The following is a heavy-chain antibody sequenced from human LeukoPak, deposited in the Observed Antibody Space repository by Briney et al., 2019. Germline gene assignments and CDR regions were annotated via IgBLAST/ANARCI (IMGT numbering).Heavy chain of an antibody. V-gene: IGHV6-1*01. Sequence: SQTLSLTCAISGDSVSSNSAAWNWIRQSPSRGLEWLGRTYYRSKWSHDYAISVKSRITIDPDTSKNQFSLQLNSVTPEDTAVYFCAREAPIAAAGTSAFDIWGQGTMVSVSS. CDR1: GDSVSSNSAA. D-gene: IGHD6-13*01. CDR3: AREAPIAAAGTSAFDI. CDR2: TYYRSKWSH. J-gene: IGHJ3*02.